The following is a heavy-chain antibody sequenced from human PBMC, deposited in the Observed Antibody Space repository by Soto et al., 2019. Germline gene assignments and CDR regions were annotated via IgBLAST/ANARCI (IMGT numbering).Heavy chain of an antibody. D-gene: IGHD3-9*01. CDR3: AIAYDILTGYPSWAYYYYGMDV. CDR1: GYTLTELS. J-gene: IGHJ6*02. Sequence: ASVKVSCKASGYTLTELSMHWVRQAPGKGLEWMGGFDPDDGETIYAQKFQGRVTMTKDTSTDTAYMELSSLRSEDTAVYYCAIAYDILTGYPSWAYYYYGMDVWGQGTTVTVSS. V-gene: IGHV1-24*01. CDR2: FDPDDGET.